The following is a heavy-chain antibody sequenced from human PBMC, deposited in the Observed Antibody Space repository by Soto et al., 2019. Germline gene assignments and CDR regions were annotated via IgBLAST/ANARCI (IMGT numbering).Heavy chain of an antibody. Sequence: QVQLVQSGTEVKKPGASVKVSCKASGYTFTKYAMHWVRQAPGQRLEWMGWINGGNGNTEYSQKFQGRVTITRDTSASTAYMEVSSLRSEDTAVYYCARGEGYCSGGRCYRWFAPWGQGTLVTVSS. CDR1: GYTFTKYA. V-gene: IGHV1-3*01. CDR2: INGGNGNT. J-gene: IGHJ5*02. CDR3: ARGEGYCSGGRCYRWFAP. D-gene: IGHD2-15*01.